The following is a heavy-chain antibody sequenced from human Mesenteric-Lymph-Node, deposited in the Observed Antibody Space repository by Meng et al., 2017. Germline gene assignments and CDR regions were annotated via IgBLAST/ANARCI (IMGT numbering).Heavy chain of an antibody. Sequence: QVQLVQSGAEVKKPGASVKVSCKASGYTFIMYYMHWVRQAPGQGLEWMGVSNPSGGNTNYAQKFKGRVTMTRDTTTRRIYMELSSLRSEDTAMYYSVRGYYYFDYWGQGTLVTVSS. V-gene: IGHV1-46*03. CDR2: SNPSGGNT. CDR1: GYTFIMYY. D-gene: IGHD1-26*01. CDR3: VRGYYYFDY. J-gene: IGHJ4*02.